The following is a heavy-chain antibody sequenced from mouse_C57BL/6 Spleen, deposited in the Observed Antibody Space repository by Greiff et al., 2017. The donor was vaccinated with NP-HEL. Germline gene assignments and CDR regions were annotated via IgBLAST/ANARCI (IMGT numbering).Heavy chain of an antibody. Sequence: QVQLQQPGAELVKPGASVKMSCKASGYTFTSYWITWVKQRPGQGLEWIGDIYPGSGSTNYNEKFKSKATLTVDTSSSTAYMHLISLTSEDSAVYYCAREGFITTVQVYFEVWGTGTTVTVSS. CDR3: AREGFITTVQVYFEV. V-gene: IGHV1-55*01. D-gene: IGHD1-1*01. CDR1: GYTFTSYW. CDR2: IYPGSGST. J-gene: IGHJ1*03.